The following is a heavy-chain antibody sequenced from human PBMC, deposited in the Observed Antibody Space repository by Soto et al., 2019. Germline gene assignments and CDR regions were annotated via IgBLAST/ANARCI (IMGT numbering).Heavy chain of an antibody. D-gene: IGHD1-26*01. CDR1: GYSFTSYW. CDR3: AKHLKADYVETQWDMDV. Sequence: EVQLVPSGAEVKKPGESLRISCKGSGYSFTSYWISWARQMPGKGLEWMGRIDPSDSYTSYSLSFEGYVTVSRDKSISTAYVQWSSLKASDTAMYYCAKHLKADYVETQWDMDVWGQETTVTVSS. J-gene: IGHJ6*02. CDR2: IDPSDSYT. V-gene: IGHV5-10-1*01.